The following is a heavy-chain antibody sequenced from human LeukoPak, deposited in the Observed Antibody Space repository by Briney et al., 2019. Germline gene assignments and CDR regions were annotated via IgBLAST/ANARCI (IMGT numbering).Heavy chain of an antibody. V-gene: IGHV4-39*01. Sequence: SETLSLTCTVSGGSISSISYYWGWIRQPPGKGLEWIGSIYYSGSTYYNPSLTSRVTISVDTSKNQFPLKLSSVTAADTAVYYCARQGVIVVVTPFDYWGQGTLVTVSS. CDR1: GGSISSISYY. J-gene: IGHJ4*02. D-gene: IGHD3-22*01. CDR2: IYYSGST. CDR3: ARQGVIVVVTPFDY.